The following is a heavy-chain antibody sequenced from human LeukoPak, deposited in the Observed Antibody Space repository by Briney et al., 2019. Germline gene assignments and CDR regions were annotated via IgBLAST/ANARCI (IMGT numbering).Heavy chain of an antibody. Sequence: GGSLRLSCAASGFTFSSYAMSWVRQAPGKGLEWVGRIKSKTDGGTTDYAALVKGRFTISRDDSKNTLYLQMNSLKTEDTAVYYCTTELLLWFGELKSFDPWGQGTLVTVSS. CDR2: IKSKTDGGTT. J-gene: IGHJ5*02. CDR1: GFTFSSYA. CDR3: TTELLLWFGELKSFDP. V-gene: IGHV3-15*01. D-gene: IGHD3-10*01.